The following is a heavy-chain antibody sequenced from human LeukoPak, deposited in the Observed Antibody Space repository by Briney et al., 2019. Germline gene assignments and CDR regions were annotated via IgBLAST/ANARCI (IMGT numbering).Heavy chain of an antibody. D-gene: IGHD3-22*01. V-gene: IGHV3-48*01. CDR3: ARVLHKRNYDSSDYYGF. CDR2: ISSSSGTI. J-gene: IGHJ4*02. Sequence: GGSLRLSCAASGFIFSSHSMNWVRQAPGKGLEWVSYISSSSGTIYYADSVKGRFTISRDNAKNSLYLQLNSLRAEDTAVYYCARVLHKRNYDSSDYYGFWGQGTLVTVSS. CDR1: GFIFSSHS.